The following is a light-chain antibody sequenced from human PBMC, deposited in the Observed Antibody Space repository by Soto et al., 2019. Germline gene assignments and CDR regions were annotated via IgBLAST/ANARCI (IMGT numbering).Light chain of an antibody. CDR2: EAS. CDR3: QQRNNWPLT. V-gene: IGKV3-11*01. CDR1: QNINKY. J-gene: IGKJ2*01. Sequence: EFVLTQSPATLSLSPGERATLSCRASQNINKYLAWYQHKPGQAPRLLIYEASNRATGIPARFSGSGSGTDFTLTISSLEPEDFAIYYCQQRNNWPLTFGQGTKVDIK.